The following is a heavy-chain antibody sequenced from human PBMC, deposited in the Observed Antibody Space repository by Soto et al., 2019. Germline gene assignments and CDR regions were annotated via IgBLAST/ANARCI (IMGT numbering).Heavy chain of an antibody. Sequence: SETLSLTCTVSGGSISSGDYYWSWIRQPPGKGLEWIGYIYYSGSTYYNPSLKSRVTISVDTSKNQFSLKLSPVTAADTAVYYCASANSYSSSSDYWGQGTLVTVSS. CDR2: IYYSGST. D-gene: IGHD6-13*01. CDR1: GGSISSGDYY. CDR3: ASANSYSSSSDY. J-gene: IGHJ4*02. V-gene: IGHV4-30-4*01.